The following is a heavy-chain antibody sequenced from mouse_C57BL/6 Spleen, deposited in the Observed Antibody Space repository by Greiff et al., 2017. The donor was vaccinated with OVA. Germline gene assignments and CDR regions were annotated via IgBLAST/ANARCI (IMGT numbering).Heavy chain of an antibody. J-gene: IGHJ1*03. V-gene: IGHV5-17*01. CDR3: ARGTGLYFDV. CDR2: ISSGSSTI. D-gene: IGHD4-1*01. CDR1: GFTFSDYG. Sequence: EVKLVESGGGLVKPGGSLKLSCAASGFTFSDYGMHWVRQAPEKGLEWVAYISSGSSTIYYADTVKGRFTISRDKAKNTLFLQMTSLRSEDTAMYYCARGTGLYFDVWGTGTTVTVSS.